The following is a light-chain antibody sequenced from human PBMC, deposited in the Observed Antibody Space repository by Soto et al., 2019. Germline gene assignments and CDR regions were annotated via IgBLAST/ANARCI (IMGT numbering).Light chain of an antibody. CDR2: DTS. Sequence: EIVVTQSPATLSVSPGERVTLSCRASQSVSSSLAWYQQRPGQAPRLLIYDTSTRAAGIAARFSGSGSGTEFTLTISSLQSEDSAVYYCQQYDNYSTFGGGTKVEIK. CDR3: QQYDNYST. J-gene: IGKJ4*01. CDR1: QSVSSS. V-gene: IGKV3-15*01.